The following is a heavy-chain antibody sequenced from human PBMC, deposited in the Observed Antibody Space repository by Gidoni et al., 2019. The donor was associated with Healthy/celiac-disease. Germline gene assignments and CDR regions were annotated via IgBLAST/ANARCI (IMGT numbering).Heavy chain of an antibody. CDR1: GLSVSRNY. J-gene: IGHJ4*02. D-gene: IGHD6-13*01. CDR2: IYSGGST. CDR3: ASLRNLAGIAAAGTFDY. Sequence: EVQLVETGGGLIQPGGSMRLACAASGLSVSRNYMSWVRQAPGKGLEWVSVIYSGGSTYYADSVKGRFTISRDNSKNTLYLQMNSLRAEDTAVYYCASLRNLAGIAAAGTFDYWGQGTLVTVSS. V-gene: IGHV3-53*02.